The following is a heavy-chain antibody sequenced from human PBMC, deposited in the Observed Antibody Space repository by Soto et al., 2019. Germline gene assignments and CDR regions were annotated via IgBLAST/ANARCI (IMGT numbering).Heavy chain of an antibody. D-gene: IGHD4-17*01. CDR2: IFSNDEK. CDR1: GFSLSNARVG. CDR3: ARAYMTTVVTWFHP. V-gene: IGHV2-26*01. J-gene: IGHJ5*02. Sequence: SGPTREPTETLTLTCTVSGFSLSNARVGVSWIRQPPGKALEWLAHIFSNDEKSYSTSLKSRLTISKDTSKSQVVLTMTNMDPVDTATYYCARAYMTTVVTWFHPWGPGTLLTVFS.